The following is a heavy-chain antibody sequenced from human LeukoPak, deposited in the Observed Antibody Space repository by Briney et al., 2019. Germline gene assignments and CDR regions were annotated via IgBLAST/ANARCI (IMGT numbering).Heavy chain of an antibody. CDR3: ARDRTLSYNWFDP. Sequence: ASVKVSCKASGDTVSSYAISWVRQAPGQGLEWMGGIIPIFGTANYAQKFQGRVTITTDESTSTAYMELSSLRSEDTAVYYCARDRTLSYNWFDPWGQGTLVTVSS. V-gene: IGHV1-69*05. D-gene: IGHD6-6*01. J-gene: IGHJ5*02. CDR2: IIPIFGTA. CDR1: GDTVSSYA.